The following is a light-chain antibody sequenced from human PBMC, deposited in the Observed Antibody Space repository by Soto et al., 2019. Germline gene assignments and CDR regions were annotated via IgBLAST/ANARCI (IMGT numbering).Light chain of an antibody. CDR2: EVS. Sequence: QSALSQPASVSGSPGQSITISCTGTSSDVGSNNLVSWYQQHPGKAPKLMIYEVSKRPSGISNRFSGSKSGNTASLTISGLQAEDEADYYCCSYAGRSVSSVFGAGTKVTVL. V-gene: IGLV2-23*02. CDR1: SSDVGSNNL. CDR3: CSYAGRSVSSV. J-gene: IGLJ1*01.